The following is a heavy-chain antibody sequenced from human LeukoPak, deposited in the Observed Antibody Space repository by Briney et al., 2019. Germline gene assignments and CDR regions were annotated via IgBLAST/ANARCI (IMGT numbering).Heavy chain of an antibody. Sequence: PSETLSLTCAVSGGSFSDYYWNWIRQPPGKGLEWIGEINHSGSTNYNPSIKSRVTISVDTSKNQFSLKLSSVTAADTAVYYCARGRRGYSYGYGYYYYMDVWGKGTTVTVSS. V-gene: IGHV4-34*01. CDR2: INHSGST. J-gene: IGHJ6*03. CDR1: GGSFSDYY. D-gene: IGHD5-18*01. CDR3: ARGRRGYSYGYGYYYYMDV.